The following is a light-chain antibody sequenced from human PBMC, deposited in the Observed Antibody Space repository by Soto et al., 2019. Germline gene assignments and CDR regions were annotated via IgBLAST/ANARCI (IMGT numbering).Light chain of an antibody. CDR2: GNS. Sequence: VLTQPPSVSGAPGQRVTISCTGSSSNIGAGYDVHWYQQLPGTAPKLLIYGNSNRPSGVPDRFSGSKSGTSASLAITGLQAEDEADYYCQSYDSSLSGFWVFGGGTKLTVL. CDR3: QSYDSSLSGFWV. J-gene: IGLJ3*02. CDR1: SSNIGAGYD. V-gene: IGLV1-40*01.